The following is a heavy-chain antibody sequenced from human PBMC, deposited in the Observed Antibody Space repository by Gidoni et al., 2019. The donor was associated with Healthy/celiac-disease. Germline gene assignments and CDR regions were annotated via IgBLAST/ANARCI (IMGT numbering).Heavy chain of an antibody. D-gene: IGHD1-7*01. J-gene: IGHJ2*01. CDR1: GFTCSTYS. CDR3: AREVELYYWYFDL. V-gene: IGHV3-48*01. Sequence: EVQLVESGGGLVQPGGSLRLSCAASGFTCSTYSMNWVRQAPGKGLDWISYSTYSSSTLYYADSVKGRFTISRDNAKTSLFLQMNSLRAEDTAVYYCAREVELYYWYFDLWGRGTLVTVSS. CDR2: STYSSSTL.